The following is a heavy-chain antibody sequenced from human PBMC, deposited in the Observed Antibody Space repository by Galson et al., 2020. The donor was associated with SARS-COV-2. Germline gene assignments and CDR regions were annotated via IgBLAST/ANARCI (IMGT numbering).Heavy chain of an antibody. CDR1: GGTFSSYA. CDR3: ARGVGGYSYGFGSDAFDI. D-gene: IGHD5-18*01. J-gene: IGHJ3*02. V-gene: IGHV1-69*05. CDR2: IIPIFGTA. Sequence: ASVKVSCKASGGTFSSYAISWVRQAPGQGLEWMGGIIPIFGTANYAQKFQGRVTITTDESTSTAYMELSSLRSEDTAVYYCARGVGGYSYGFGSDAFDIWGQGTMVTVSS.